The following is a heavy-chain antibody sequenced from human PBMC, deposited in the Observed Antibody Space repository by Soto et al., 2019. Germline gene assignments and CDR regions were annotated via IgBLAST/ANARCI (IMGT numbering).Heavy chain of an antibody. J-gene: IGHJ5*02. CDR2: MYYSGST. CDR1: GDSISSSY. Sequence: QVQLQESGPGLVKPSETLSLTCTISGDSISSSYWNWIRQPPGKGLGWIGYMYYSGSTNYNPSLKSRVSLSTDTSRNQFSLKLTCETAADTAVYYCASKDHSRSSSGWCDPGGQRPLVTVSS. V-gene: IGHV4-59*01. CDR3: ASKDHSRSSSGWCDP. D-gene: IGHD6-6*01.